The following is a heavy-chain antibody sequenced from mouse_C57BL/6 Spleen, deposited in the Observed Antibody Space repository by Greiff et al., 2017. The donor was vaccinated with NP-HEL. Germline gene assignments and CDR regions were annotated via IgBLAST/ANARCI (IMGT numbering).Heavy chain of an antibody. Sequence: QVQLQQPGAELVKPGASVKLSCKASGYTFTSYWMHWVKQRPGRGLEWIGRIDPNSGGTKYNEKFKSKATLTVDKPSSTAYMQLSSLTSEDSAVYYCARSCTTVVALYYYAMDYWGQGTSVTVSS. CDR3: ARSCTTVVALYYYAMDY. CDR1: GYTFTSYW. J-gene: IGHJ4*01. V-gene: IGHV1-72*01. CDR2: IDPNSGGT. D-gene: IGHD1-1*01.